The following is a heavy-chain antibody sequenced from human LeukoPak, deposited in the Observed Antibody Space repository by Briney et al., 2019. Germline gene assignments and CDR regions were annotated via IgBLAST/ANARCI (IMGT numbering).Heavy chain of an antibody. CDR2: INSGGSST. V-gene: IGHV3-74*01. Sequence: GGSLRLSCAASGFTFSNYWMHWVRQAPGKGLVWVSRINSGGSSTSYADSVKGRFTISRDNAKNTLYLQMNSLRAEDTAVYYCANMRGGTVAGTRSDYWGQGTLVTVSS. CDR1: GFTFSNYW. D-gene: IGHD6-19*01. CDR3: ANMRGGTVAGTRSDY. J-gene: IGHJ4*02.